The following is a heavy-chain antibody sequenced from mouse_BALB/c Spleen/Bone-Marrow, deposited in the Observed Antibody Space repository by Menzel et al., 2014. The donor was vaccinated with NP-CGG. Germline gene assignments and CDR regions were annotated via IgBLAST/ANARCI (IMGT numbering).Heavy chain of an antibody. D-gene: IGHD4-1*01. V-gene: IGHV1-7*01. CDR2: INPSTGYT. CDR3: ASNWDVD. J-gene: IGHJ2*01. CDR1: GYTFTSYW. Sequence: VQLQESGAELAKPGASVKMSCKASGYTFTSYWMHWVKQRPGQGLEWIGYINPSTGYTEYNQKFKDKATLIADKSSSTAYMQLSSLTSEDSAVYYCASNWDVDWGQGTTLTVSS.